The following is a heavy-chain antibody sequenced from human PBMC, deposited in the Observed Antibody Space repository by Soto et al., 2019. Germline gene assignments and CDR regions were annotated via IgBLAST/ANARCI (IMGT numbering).Heavy chain of an antibody. V-gene: IGHV4-4*02. CDR3: ARRFHGVSGECLGDD. Sequence: QVQLQESGPGLVKPSGTLSLTCAVSGGYITNHDWGSWVRQPPGKGLEWIGEIHHFGATNYNPSLKSRLPMSMDESKQQFSLRLTSVTAADTAVYYCARRFHGVSGECLGDDWGQGTLVTVSS. CDR2: IHHFGAT. J-gene: IGHJ4*02. CDR1: GGYITNHDW. D-gene: IGHD2-21*01.